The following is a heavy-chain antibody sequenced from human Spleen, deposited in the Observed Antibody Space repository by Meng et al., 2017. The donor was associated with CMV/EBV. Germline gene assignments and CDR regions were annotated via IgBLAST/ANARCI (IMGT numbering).Heavy chain of an antibody. CDR3: ARRSRFFPFDY. CDR2: INHSGST. J-gene: IGHJ4*02. Sequence: CAGDGGSFSGYYCSWIRQPPGKGLEWIGEINHSGSTNYNPSLKSRVTISVDTSKNQFSLKLSSVTAADTAVYYCARRSRFFPFDYWGQGTLVTVSS. V-gene: IGHV4-34*01. CDR1: GGSFSGYY. D-gene: IGHD3-3*01.